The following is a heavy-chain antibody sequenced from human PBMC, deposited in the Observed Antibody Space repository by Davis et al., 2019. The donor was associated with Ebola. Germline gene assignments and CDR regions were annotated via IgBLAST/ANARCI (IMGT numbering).Heavy chain of an antibody. CDR1: GYTFTGYY. J-gene: IGHJ6*03. CDR3: ARAPLGYCSGGSCYGTQNFYYYYYYMDV. V-gene: IGHV1-69*10. D-gene: IGHD2-15*01. CDR2: IIPILGIA. Sequence: SVKVSCKASGYTFTGYYMHWVRQAPGQGLEWMGGIIPILGIANYAQKFQGRVTITADESTSTAYMELSSLRSEDTAVYYCARAPLGYCSGGSCYGTQNFYYYYYYMDVWGKGTTVTVSS.